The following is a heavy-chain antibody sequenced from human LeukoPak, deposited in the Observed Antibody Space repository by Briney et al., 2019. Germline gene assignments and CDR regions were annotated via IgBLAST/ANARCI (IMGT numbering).Heavy chain of an antibody. D-gene: IGHD3-10*01. V-gene: IGHV3-9*01. CDR2: ISWNSGSI. CDR3: ARGDYYGSELW. J-gene: IGHJ4*02. Sequence: GRSLRLSCAASGFTFDDYAMHWVRQAPGKGLEWVSGISWNSGSIGYADSVKGRFTISRDNAKNSLYLQMNSLRDEDTAVYYCARGDYYGSELWWGQGTLVTVSS. CDR1: GFTFDDYA.